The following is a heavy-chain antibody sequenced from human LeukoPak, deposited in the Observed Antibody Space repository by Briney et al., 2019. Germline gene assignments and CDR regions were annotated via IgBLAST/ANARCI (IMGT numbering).Heavy chain of an antibody. V-gene: IGHV3-33*01. Sequence: GGSLRLSCVVSGLRFRNYGMHWVRQAPGKGLEWVAVIYYDGSNQYYADSVKGRFTISRDNSKNTLYLQMNSLRAEDTAVYYCARAPSRAAAGVFDYWGQGTLVTVSS. D-gene: IGHD6-13*01. CDR1: GLRFRNYG. J-gene: IGHJ4*02. CDR2: IYYDGSNQ. CDR3: ARAPSRAAAGVFDY.